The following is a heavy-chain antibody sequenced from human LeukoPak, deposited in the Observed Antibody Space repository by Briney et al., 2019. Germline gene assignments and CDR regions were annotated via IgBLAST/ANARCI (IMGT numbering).Heavy chain of an antibody. CDR3: ARVGYQYYDFWSGYYIGAFDI. D-gene: IGHD3-3*01. CDR1: GFTFSSYS. Sequence: GGSLRLSCAASGFTFSSYSMNWVRQAPGKGLEWVSSISSSSSYIYYADSVEGRFTISRDNAKNSLYLQMNSLRAEDTAVYYCARVGYQYYDFWSGYYIGAFDIWGQGTMVTVSS. V-gene: IGHV3-21*01. CDR2: ISSSSSYI. J-gene: IGHJ3*02.